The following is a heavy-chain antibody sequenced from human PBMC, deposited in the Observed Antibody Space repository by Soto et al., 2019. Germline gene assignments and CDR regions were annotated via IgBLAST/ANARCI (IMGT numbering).Heavy chain of an antibody. CDR3: AREFFGVATLNSGHYYYGMDV. Sequence: SETLSLTCTVSGGSVSSGSYYWSWIRQPPGKGLEWIGYIYYSGSTNYNPSLKSRVTISVDTSKNQFSLKLSSVTAADTAVYYCAREFFGVATLNSGHYYYGMDVWGQGTTVTVSS. V-gene: IGHV4-61*01. CDR1: GGSVSSGSYY. J-gene: IGHJ6*02. D-gene: IGHD3-3*01. CDR2: IYYSGST.